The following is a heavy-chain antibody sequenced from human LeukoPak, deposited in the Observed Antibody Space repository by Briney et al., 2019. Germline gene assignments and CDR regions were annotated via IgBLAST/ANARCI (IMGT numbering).Heavy chain of an antibody. CDR3: ARVRRDIVATIPPYFDY. Sequence: SETLSLTCTVSGGSISSTTYYWGWIRQPPGKGLEWIGSRSYRGTTYYNPSLKSRVTISVDTSKNQFSLKLSSVTAADTAMYYCARVRRDIVATIPPYFDYWGQGTLVTVSS. CDR1: GGSISSTTYY. D-gene: IGHD5-12*01. V-gene: IGHV4-39*07. CDR2: RSYRGTT. J-gene: IGHJ4*02.